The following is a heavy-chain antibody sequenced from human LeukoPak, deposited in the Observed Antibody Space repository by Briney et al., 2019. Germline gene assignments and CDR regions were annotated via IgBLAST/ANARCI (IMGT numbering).Heavy chain of an antibody. CDR3: AKSLSSGYSSDPGYDY. V-gene: IGHV3-30*18. J-gene: IGHJ4*02. D-gene: IGHD6-25*01. CDR1: GFTFSSYA. Sequence: PGGSLRLSCAASGFTFSSYAMHWVRQAPGKGLEWVAVISYDGSNKYYADSVKGRFTISRDNSKNTLYLQMNSLRTEDTAVYYCAKSLSSGYSSDPGYDYWGQGTLVTVSS. CDR2: ISYDGSNK.